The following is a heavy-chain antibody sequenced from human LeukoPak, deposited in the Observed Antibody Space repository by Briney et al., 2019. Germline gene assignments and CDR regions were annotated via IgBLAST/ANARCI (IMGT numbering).Heavy chain of an antibody. Sequence: SQTLSLTCSVSGGSISSETYYWTWIRQPAEKGLEWIGRIYTSGSTNYNPSLKSRVTISMDTPKNQFSLKLSSVTAADTAVYDCARVASSGYYYFDSWGQGTLVSVSS. V-gene: IGHV4-61*02. CDR1: GGSISSETYY. D-gene: IGHD3-3*01. J-gene: IGHJ4*02. CDR3: ARVASSGYYYFDS. CDR2: IYTSGST.